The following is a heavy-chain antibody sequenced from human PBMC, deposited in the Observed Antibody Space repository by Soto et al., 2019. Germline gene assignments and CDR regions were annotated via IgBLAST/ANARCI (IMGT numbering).Heavy chain of an antibody. CDR2: ISYDGSNK. CDR3: AKNIVGATPGGFDP. Sequence: PGGSLRLSCAASGFTFSSYGMHWVRQAPGKGLEWVAVISYDGSNKYYADSVKGRFTISRDNSKNTLYLQMNSLRAEDTAVYYCAKNIVGATPGGFDPWGQGTLVTVSS. V-gene: IGHV3-30*18. D-gene: IGHD1-26*01. J-gene: IGHJ5*02. CDR1: GFTFSSYG.